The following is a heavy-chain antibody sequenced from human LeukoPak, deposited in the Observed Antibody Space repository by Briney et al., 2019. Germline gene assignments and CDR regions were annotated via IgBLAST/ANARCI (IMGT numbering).Heavy chain of an antibody. V-gene: IGHV3-11*06. J-gene: IGHJ4*02. CDR3: AIDRGKYSSGWYFDY. D-gene: IGHD6-19*01. Sequence: GVSLRLSCAASGFTLSDYYMIWIRQAPGKGLEWISYISSTGSYTNYADSVKDRFTISRDNAKNSLYLQINRLSAEDNAGYYCAIDRGKYSSGWYFDYWGQGTLVTASS. CDR1: GFTLSDYY. CDR2: ISSTGSYT.